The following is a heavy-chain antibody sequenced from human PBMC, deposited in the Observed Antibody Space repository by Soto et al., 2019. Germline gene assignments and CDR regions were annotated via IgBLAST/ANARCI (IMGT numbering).Heavy chain of an antibody. CDR1: GGSFSGYY. CDR2: INHSGST. CDR3: ARGGPRFGMVKGYWFDP. Sequence: SETLSLTCAVYGGSFSGYYWSWIRQPPGKGLEWIGEINHSGSTNYNPSLKSRVTISVDTSKNQFPLKLSSVTAADTAVYYCARGGPRFGMVKGYWFDPWGQGTLVNVSS. D-gene: IGHD3-10*01. V-gene: IGHV4-34*01. J-gene: IGHJ5*02.